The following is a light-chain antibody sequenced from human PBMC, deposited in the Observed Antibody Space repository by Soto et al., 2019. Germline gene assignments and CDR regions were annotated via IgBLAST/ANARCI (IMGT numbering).Light chain of an antibody. CDR3: LQLNDYPRT. V-gene: IGKV1-9*01. J-gene: IGKJ2*01. Sequence: DIQLTQSPSFLSASVGDRVTITCRASQGISSYLAWYQQKPGKAPKLLIYAASTLQSGVPSRFSGSGSGTEFSLTISSLQPEDFATYYCLQLNDYPRTFGQGTKVEIK. CDR1: QGISSY. CDR2: AAS.